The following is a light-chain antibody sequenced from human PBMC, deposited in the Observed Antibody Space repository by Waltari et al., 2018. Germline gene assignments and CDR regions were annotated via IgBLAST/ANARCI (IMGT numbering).Light chain of an antibody. Sequence: SYELTQTPSVTVLPGQTASLTCSGNPLGNQYVCWYQQKPGQSPLLVIYQDSKRPSEIPERFSGSNAGNTATLTISGTQAMDEADYYCQTWDSGSTVVFGGGTKLTVL. CDR2: QDS. J-gene: IGLJ2*01. V-gene: IGLV3-1*01. CDR3: QTWDSGSTVV. CDR1: PLGNQY.